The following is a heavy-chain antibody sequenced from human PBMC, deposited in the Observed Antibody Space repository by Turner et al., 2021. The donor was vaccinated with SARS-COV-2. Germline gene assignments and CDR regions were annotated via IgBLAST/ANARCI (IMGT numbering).Heavy chain of an antibody. CDR3: ARSNYDIWSCYYTFYFDF. CDR2: IYYSGST. J-gene: IGHJ4*02. Sequence: QLQLQESGPGLVKPSETLSLTCTVSGDSISSSRYYWGWIRQPPGKGLEWIGSIYYSGSTNYNPSLKSRVTISVDTSKNQFSLILSSVTAADTAVYYCARSNYDIWSCYYTFYFDFWGQGTLVTVSS. D-gene: IGHD3-3*01. V-gene: IGHV4-39*01. CDR1: GDSISSSRYY.